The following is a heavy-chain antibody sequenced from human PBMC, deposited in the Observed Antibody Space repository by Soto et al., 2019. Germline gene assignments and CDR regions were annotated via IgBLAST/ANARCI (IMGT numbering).Heavy chain of an antibody. J-gene: IGHJ2*01. CDR2: TYYRSKWYN. Sequence: QEQLQQSGPGLVKPSQTLSLTCAISGDSVSKNSATWNWIRQSPARGLEWLGRTYYRSKWYNDYGIFVKRRRTNNPDTTKNPFPLEPKSVTPGDKALYYLARGALRGGNWYFDLWGRGTLVTVSS. CDR3: ARGALRGGNWYFDL. D-gene: IGHD3-16*01. V-gene: IGHV6-1*01. CDR1: GDSVSKNSAT.